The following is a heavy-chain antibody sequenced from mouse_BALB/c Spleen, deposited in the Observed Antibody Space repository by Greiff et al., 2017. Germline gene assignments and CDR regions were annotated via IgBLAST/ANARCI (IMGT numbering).Heavy chain of an antibody. V-gene: IGHV2-6-7*01. D-gene: IGHD4-1*01. CDR3: ARTGRAGYYFDD. CDR1: GFSLTGYG. CDR2: IWGDGST. J-gene: IGHJ2*01. Sequence: VQVVESGPGLVAPSQSLSITCTVSGFSLTGYGVNWVRQPPGKGLEWLGMIWGDGSTDYNSALKSRLSISKDNSKSQVFLKMNSLQTDDTARYYCARTGRAGYYFDDWGQGTTLTVSS.